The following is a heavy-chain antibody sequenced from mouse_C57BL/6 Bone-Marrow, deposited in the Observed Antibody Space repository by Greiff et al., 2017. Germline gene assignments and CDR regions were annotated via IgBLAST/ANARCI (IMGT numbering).Heavy chain of an antibody. J-gene: IGHJ2*01. CDR2: INPYNGGT. Sequence: EVQLQQSGPVLVKPGASVKMSCKASGYTFTDYYMNWVKQSHGKSLEWIGVINPYNGGTSYNQKFKGKATLTVDKSSSTAYMELNSLTSEDSAVYYCARSGYYGSSPYYFDDWGQGTTLTVSS. CDR3: ARSGYYGSSPYYFDD. CDR1: GYTFTDYY. D-gene: IGHD1-1*01. V-gene: IGHV1-19*01.